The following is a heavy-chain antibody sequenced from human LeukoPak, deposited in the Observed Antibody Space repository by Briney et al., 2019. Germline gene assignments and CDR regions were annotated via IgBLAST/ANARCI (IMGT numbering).Heavy chain of an antibody. J-gene: IGHJ4*02. Sequence: ASVTVSFKTSAYTFTSYDINWVRQATGQGLEWMGWMNPHSDNTGYAQKFQGRVTMTRNTSISTAYMELSSLRSEDTAVYYCARGQKSALTYGSGTSAYYFDYWGQGNMVTVSS. CDR2: MNPHSDNT. CDR1: AYTFTSYD. CDR3: ARGQKSALTYGSGTSAYYFDY. V-gene: IGHV1-8*01. D-gene: IGHD3-10*01.